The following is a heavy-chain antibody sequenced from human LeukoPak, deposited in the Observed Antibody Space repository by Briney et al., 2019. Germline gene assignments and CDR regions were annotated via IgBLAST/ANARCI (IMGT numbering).Heavy chain of an antibody. CDR2: IYSGGST. CDR3: ARESGYSYGFDY. Sequence: GGSLRLSCAASGFTVSSNYMSWVRQAPGKGLEWVSVIYSGGSTYYADSVKGRFTISRDNSKNTLYLQMNSLRAEGTAVYYCARESGYSYGFDYWGQGTLVTVSS. V-gene: IGHV3-66*01. CDR1: GFTVSSNY. J-gene: IGHJ4*02. D-gene: IGHD5-18*01.